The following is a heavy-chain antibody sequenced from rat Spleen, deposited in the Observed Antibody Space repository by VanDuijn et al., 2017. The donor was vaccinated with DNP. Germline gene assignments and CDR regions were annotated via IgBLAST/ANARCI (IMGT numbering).Heavy chain of an antibody. D-gene: IGHD1-12*03. CDR2: ITSNCGAT. Sequence: EVQLMESGGDLVQPGKSLKLSCVASGFTFSYYWMTWVRQVPGKGLEWLASITSNCGATYYLDSVKGRFTISRDDAQDTLYLQMNSLRSEDTATYYCAREGDYYDGYGDALDAWGQGTSVTVAS. V-gene: IGHV5-31*01. CDR1: GFTFSYYW. J-gene: IGHJ4*01. CDR3: AREGDYYDGYGDALDA.